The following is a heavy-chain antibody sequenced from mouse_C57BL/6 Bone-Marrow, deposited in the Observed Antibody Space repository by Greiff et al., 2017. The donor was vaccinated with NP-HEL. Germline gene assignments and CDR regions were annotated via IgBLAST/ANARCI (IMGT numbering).Heavy chain of an antibody. D-gene: IGHD2-2*01. CDR3: ARRGYPAWFAY. CDR1: GFTFSSYG. V-gene: IGHV5-6*01. J-gene: IGHJ3*01. Sequence: EVQLVESGGDLVKPGGSLKLSCAASGFTFSSYGMSWVRQTPDKRLEWVATISSGGSYTYYPDSVKGRFTISRDNAKNTLYLQMSRLKSEDTAMYYCARRGYPAWFAYWGQGTLVTVSA. CDR2: ISSGGSYT.